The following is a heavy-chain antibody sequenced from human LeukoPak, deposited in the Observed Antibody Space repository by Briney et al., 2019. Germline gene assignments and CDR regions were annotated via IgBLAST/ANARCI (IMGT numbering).Heavy chain of an antibody. CDR3: TRVRRTGDSSRYLRRFGPFDP. CDR2: IFYSGGT. CDR1: GGSISSYY. V-gene: IGHV4-59*01. J-gene: IGHJ5*02. D-gene: IGHD3-22*01. Sequence: SETLSLTCTVSGGSISSYYWRRIRQPPGKGLEWIGYIFYSGGTTYNPSLMSRVTISSHASKNKSSLNLSSTTGADTAVYFFTRVRRTGDSSRYLRRFGPFDPWGQGTLVTASS.